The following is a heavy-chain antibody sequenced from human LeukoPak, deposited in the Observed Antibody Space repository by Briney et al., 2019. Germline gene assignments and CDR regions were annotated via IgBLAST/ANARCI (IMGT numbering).Heavy chain of an antibody. D-gene: IGHD4-17*01. CDR1: GYTFTSYD. CDR2: MNPNSGNT. J-gene: IGHJ5*02. V-gene: IGHV1-8*03. Sequence: ASVKVSCKASGYTFTSYDINWVRQAAGQGLEWMGWMNPNSGNTVYAQKFQGRVTITRNTSISTAYMELSSLRSEDTAVYYCASGGYGDYGGFDPWGQGTLVTVSS. CDR3: ASGGYGDYGGFDP.